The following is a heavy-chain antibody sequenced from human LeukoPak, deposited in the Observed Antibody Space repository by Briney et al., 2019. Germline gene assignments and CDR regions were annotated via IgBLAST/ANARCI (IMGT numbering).Heavy chain of an antibody. CDR1: GITLSNYG. CDR2: LSGSGGGT. Sequence: GGSLRLSCVVSGITLSNYGMSWVRQAPGKGLEWVAGLSGSGGGTHYADSAKVRFTISRDNPRTTLYLQMTSLRAEDAAVYFCAKRGIVIRSLFVVDYHKEASYFDFWGQGALVTVSS. V-gene: IGHV3-23*01. CDR3: AKRGIVIRSLFVVDYHKEASYFDF. J-gene: IGHJ4*02. D-gene: IGHD3-16*01.